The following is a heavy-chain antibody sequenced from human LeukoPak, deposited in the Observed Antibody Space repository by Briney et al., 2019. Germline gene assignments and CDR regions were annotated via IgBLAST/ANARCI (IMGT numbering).Heavy chain of an antibody. CDR1: GYTFTGYY. Sequence: ASVKVSCKASGYTFTGYYMHWVRQAPGQWLEWMGWINPNSGGTNYAQKFQGWVTMTRDTSISTAYMELSRLRSDDTAVYYCARAGDRLRAGVPPLYYYGMDVWGQGATVTVSS. CDR2: INPNSGGT. D-gene: IGHD6-19*01. V-gene: IGHV1-2*04. J-gene: IGHJ6*02. CDR3: ARAGDRLRAGVPPLYYYGMDV.